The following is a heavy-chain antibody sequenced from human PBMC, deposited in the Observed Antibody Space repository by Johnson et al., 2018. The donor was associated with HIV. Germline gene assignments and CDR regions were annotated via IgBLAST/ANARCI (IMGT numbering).Heavy chain of an antibody. CDR1: GFTFSDYY. CDR2: IYSGGST. J-gene: IGHJ3*02. CDR3: ARAPRPDAFDI. V-gene: IGHV3-66*01. Sequence: VQLVESGGGLVKPGGSLRLSCAASGFTFSDYYMSWVRQAPGKGLEWVSVIYSGGSTYYADSVKGRFTIYRDNSKNTLYLQMNSLRAEDTAVYYCARAPRPDAFDIWGQGTMVTVSS.